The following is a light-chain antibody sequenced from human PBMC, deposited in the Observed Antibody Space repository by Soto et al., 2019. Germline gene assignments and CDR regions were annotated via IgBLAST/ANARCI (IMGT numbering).Light chain of an antibody. J-gene: IGLJ3*02. CDR3: SSYTSSSTWV. CDR1: SSEVGGYNY. CDR2: EVS. V-gene: IGLV2-14*01. Sequence: QSALTQPASVSGSPGQSITISCTGTSSEVGGYNYVSWYQQHPGKAPKLMIYEVSKRPSGVSNRFSGSKSGNTASLTISGLQAEDEADYYCSSYTSSSTWVFGVGTKLTVL.